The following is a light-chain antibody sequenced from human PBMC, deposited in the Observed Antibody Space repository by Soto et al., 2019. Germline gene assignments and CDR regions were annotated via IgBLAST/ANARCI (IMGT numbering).Light chain of an antibody. CDR1: QSVSSY. Sequence: EIVLTQSPATLSLSPGESATLSCRASQSVSSYLAWYQQKPGQAPRLLIYDASNRATGIPARFSGSGSGTDFTLTISSLEPEDFAVYYCQERSNWPYTFGQVTKLEIK. CDR3: QERSNWPYT. V-gene: IGKV3-11*01. J-gene: IGKJ2*01. CDR2: DAS.